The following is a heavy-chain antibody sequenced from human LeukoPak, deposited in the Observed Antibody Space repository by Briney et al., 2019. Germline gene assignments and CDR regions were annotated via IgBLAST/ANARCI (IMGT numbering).Heavy chain of an antibody. Sequence: SETLSLTCTVSGGSISSGDYYWSWVRQPRGKGREWIVYIYESGSTYYHPSLKSRVTISVATSKNQFSLRLTSVTAAATAVYYCARDQRPDYEILIGFYHFDYWGQGTLVTVSS. CDR2: IYESGST. CDR3: ARDQRPDYEILIGFYHFDY. V-gene: IGHV4-30-4*01. J-gene: IGHJ4*02. D-gene: IGHD3-9*01. CDR1: GGSISSGDYY.